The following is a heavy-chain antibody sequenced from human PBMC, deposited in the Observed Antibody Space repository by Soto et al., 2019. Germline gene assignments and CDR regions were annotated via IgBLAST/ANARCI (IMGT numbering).Heavy chain of an antibody. CDR1: GFTFSTFS. CDR3: TRDLAWAFDS. D-gene: IGHD7-27*01. CDR2: ISGGGRPI. V-gene: IGHV3-48*02. J-gene: IGHJ4*02. Sequence: EVQVVESGGSSVQPGGSLRLSCAASGFTFSTFSVNWVCQAPGRGLEWISYISGGGRPISYADSVTGRFTISRDNAKNSLYLQMDSLTDEDTAVYYCTRDLAWAFDSWRQGTLVTVSS.